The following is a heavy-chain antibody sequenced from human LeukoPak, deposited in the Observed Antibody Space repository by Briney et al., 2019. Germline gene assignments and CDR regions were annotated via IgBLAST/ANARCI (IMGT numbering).Heavy chain of an antibody. J-gene: IGHJ4*02. Sequence: GGSLRLSCAASGFTFSQYWMSWVRQAPGKGLEWVSAISGSGGSTYYADSVKGRFTISRDNSKNTLYLQMNSLRAEDTAVYYCAKGPTYYDFWSGLLSYWGQGTLVTVSS. D-gene: IGHD3-3*01. CDR1: GFTFSQYW. V-gene: IGHV3-23*01. CDR3: AKGPTYYDFWSGLLSY. CDR2: ISGSGGST.